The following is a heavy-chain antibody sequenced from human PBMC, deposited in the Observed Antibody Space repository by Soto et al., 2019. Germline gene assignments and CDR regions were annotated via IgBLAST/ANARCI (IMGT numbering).Heavy chain of an antibody. D-gene: IGHD3-10*01. CDR2: IIPIFGTA. Sequence: SVKVSCKASGGTFSSYAISWVRQAPGQGLEWMGGIIPIFGTANYAQKFQGRVTITADESTSTAYMELSSLRSEDTAVYYCARGITMVRGSPPPYYYYGMDVWGQGTTVTVSS. V-gene: IGHV1-69*13. CDR1: GGTFSSYA. CDR3: ARGITMVRGSPPPYYYYGMDV. J-gene: IGHJ6*02.